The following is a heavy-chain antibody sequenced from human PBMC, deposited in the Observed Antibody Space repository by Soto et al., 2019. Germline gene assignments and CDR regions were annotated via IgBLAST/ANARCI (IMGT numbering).Heavy chain of an antibody. J-gene: IGHJ4*02. CDR3: ARVGGDDFGDFGGFDY. D-gene: IGHD4-17*01. Sequence: QVQLQESGPGLVKPSETLSLTCTVSGGSIRDYFWTWIRQPPGKGLEWIGYIYYSGRTNYNPSLKSRVSIAVDTSKNHFFLQLRSVTAADTAVYYCARVGGDDFGDFGGFDYWGQGTLVTVSS. V-gene: IGHV4-59*01. CDR2: IYYSGRT. CDR1: GGSIRDYF.